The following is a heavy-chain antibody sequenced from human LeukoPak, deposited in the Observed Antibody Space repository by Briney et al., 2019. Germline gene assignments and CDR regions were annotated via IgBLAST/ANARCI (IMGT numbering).Heavy chain of an antibody. CDR3: ARDRIQLWEYYYYYYYMDV. D-gene: IGHD5-18*01. CDR2: IIPIFGTA. V-gene: IGHV1-69*01. J-gene: IGHJ6*03. CDR1: GGTFSSYA. Sequence: GASVKVSCKASGGTFSSYAISWVRQAPGQGLEWMGGIIPIFGTANYAQKFQGRVTITADESTSTAYMELSSLRSEDTAVYYCARDRIQLWEYYYYYYYMDVWGKGTTVTVSS.